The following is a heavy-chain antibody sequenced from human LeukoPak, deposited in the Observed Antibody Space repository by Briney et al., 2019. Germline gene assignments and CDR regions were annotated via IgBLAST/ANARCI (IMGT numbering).Heavy chain of an antibody. V-gene: IGHV3-72*01. Sequence: PGGSLRLSCAVSGLILSDHYIDWDRQAPGKGLEWVGRSRNKANSYTTEYAASVKGRFTFSTDDSKNSLYLQMHSLKTVVTAVYYCARPASGNDAFDIWGQGTMVTVSS. D-gene: IGHD5-12*01. CDR2: SRNKANSYTT. CDR1: GLILSDHY. CDR3: ARPASGNDAFDI. J-gene: IGHJ3*02.